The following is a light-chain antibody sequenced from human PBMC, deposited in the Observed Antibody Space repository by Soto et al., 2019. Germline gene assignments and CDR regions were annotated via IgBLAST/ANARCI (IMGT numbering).Light chain of an antibody. J-gene: IGKJ1*01. CDR1: QSVSTS. Sequence: ETVMTQSPATLSVSPGERATLSCRASQSVSTSLAWYQQKPGQSPRLLIYGTSTRATGIPARFSGSGSGTEFTLIINSLQSEDSAAYYCQQYNNWPETFCQGTKVEIK. V-gene: IGKV3-15*01. CDR2: GTS. CDR3: QQYNNWPET.